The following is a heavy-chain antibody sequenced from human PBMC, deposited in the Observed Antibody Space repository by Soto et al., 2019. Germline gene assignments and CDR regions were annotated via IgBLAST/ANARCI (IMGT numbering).Heavy chain of an antibody. J-gene: IGHJ4*02. Sequence: GESLKISCKPSGYNFINYWIGWVRQPPGKGLEWMVFIQPGDTDTKYNPSFRGQITISVDESISTPFLQWTSLRASDTAMYYRARLDPTQDRIDYWGQGTLVTVSS. CDR2: IQPGDTDT. V-gene: IGHV5-51*01. CDR3: ARLDPTQDRIDY. CDR1: GYNFINYW. D-gene: IGHD1-1*01.